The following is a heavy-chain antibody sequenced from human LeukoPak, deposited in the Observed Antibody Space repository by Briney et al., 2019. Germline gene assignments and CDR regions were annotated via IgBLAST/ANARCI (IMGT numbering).Heavy chain of an antibody. CDR1: GFTFSSYS. Sequence: PGGSLRLSCAASGFTFSSYSMNWVRQAPGKGLEWASSISSSSSYIYYADSVKGRFTISRDNAKNSLYLQMNSLRAEDTAVYYCARWIQLWTYIDYWGQGTLVTVSS. CDR2: ISSSSSYI. V-gene: IGHV3-21*01. J-gene: IGHJ4*02. CDR3: ARWIQLWTYIDY. D-gene: IGHD5-18*01.